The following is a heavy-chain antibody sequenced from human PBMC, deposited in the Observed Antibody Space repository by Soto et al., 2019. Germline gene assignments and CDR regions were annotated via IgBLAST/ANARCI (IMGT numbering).Heavy chain of an antibody. J-gene: IGHJ4*02. V-gene: IGHV2-5*02. CDR3: AHGSGWLFDF. D-gene: IGHD6-19*01. CDR2: IYWDDDN. CDR1: GFSLTSNAVG. Sequence: QITLKESGPTLVKPTQTLTLTCTFSGFSLTSNAVGVGWFRQPPGKALEWLALIYWDDDNHYSPSLKSRLTFTKDTSKHQVVLIMTNMDPVDTATYYCAHGSGWLFDFWGQGTLVTVSS.